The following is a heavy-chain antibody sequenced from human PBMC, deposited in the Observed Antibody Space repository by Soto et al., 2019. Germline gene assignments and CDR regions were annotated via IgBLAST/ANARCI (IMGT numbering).Heavy chain of an antibody. CDR2: ISGDGGST. J-gene: IGHJ6*02. Sequence: LSLTCAASGFTFDDYAMHWVRQAPGKGLEWVSLISGDGGSTYYADSVKGRFTISRDNSKNSLYLQMNSLRTEDTALYYCAKDSVEMATISLHSYYYYGMDVWGQGTTVTVSS. CDR3: AKDSVEMATISLHSYYYYGMDV. CDR1: GFTFDDYA. V-gene: IGHV3-43*02. D-gene: IGHD5-12*01.